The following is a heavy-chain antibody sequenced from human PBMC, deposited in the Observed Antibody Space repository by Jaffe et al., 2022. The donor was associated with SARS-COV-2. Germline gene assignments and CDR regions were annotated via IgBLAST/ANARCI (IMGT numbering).Heavy chain of an antibody. D-gene: IGHD4-17*01. CDR3: MGGGMWGNGDFG. CDR1: GFTFSSHW. V-gene: IGHV3-7*01. Sequence: EVQLVESGGSLVQPGGSLRLSCAASGFTFSSHWMSWVRQAPGKGLEWVANIKQDGSEKYYVDSVKGRFTISRDNAKKSVYLEMNSLTAEDTAVYYCMGGGMWGNGDFGWGQGTRVTVSS. J-gene: IGHJ4*02. CDR2: IKQDGSEK.